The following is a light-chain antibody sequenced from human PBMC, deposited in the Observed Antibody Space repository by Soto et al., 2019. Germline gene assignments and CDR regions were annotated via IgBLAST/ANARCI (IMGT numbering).Light chain of an antibody. CDR1: SSDVGGYDF. CDR2: DVS. V-gene: IGLV2-14*01. CDR3: SSYTSSNTLV. J-gene: IGLJ2*01. Sequence: QSVLTQPASLSGSPGQSITISCTGTSSDVGGYDFVSWYQQHPGKAPKLMIYDVSSRPSGVSSRFSGFKSGDTASLTISGLQAVDEGDYYCSSYTSSNTLVFGGGTKVTVL.